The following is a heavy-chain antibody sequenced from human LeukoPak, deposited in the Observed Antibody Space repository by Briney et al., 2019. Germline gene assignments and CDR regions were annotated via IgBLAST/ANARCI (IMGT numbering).Heavy chain of an antibody. CDR3: ARGPLLVAAAGSHYYYMDV. J-gene: IGHJ6*03. CDR2: INPNGGGT. V-gene: IGHV1-2*02. D-gene: IGHD6-13*01. Sequence: GASVKVSCKASGYTFTGYYIHWVRQAPGQGLERMGWINPNGGGTNYAQKFQGRVTMTRDTSISTAYMELSRLRSDDTAVYYCARGPLLVAAAGSHYYYMDVWGKGTTVTVSS. CDR1: GYTFTGYY.